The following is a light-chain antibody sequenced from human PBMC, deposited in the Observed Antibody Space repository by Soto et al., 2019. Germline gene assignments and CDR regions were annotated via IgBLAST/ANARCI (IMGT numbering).Light chain of an antibody. CDR1: SSDVGGFDF. V-gene: IGLV2-14*01. Sequence: QSVLTQPASVSGSLGLSITISCTGTSSDVGGFDFVSWYQQHPGRAPKLIIYEVNNRPSGVSNRFSASKSGNTASLTISGLQAEDEADYYCSSWTISTTQVLGGGTNLTVL. CDR3: SSWTISTTQV. J-gene: IGLJ3*02. CDR2: EVN.